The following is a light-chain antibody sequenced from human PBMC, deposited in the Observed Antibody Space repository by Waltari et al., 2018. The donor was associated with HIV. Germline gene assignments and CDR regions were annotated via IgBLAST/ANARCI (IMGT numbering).Light chain of an antibody. CDR3: AAWDDSLKGV. J-gene: IGLJ1*01. CDR1: SSNIGSNT. V-gene: IGLV1-44*01. CDR2: SNN. Sequence: QSVLTQQPSASGTPGQRVTISCSGSSSNIGSNTVNWYQQLPGTAPKLLIYSNNQRPSGVPDRFSGSKSGTSASLAISELQSEDEADYYCAAWDDSLKGVFGTGTKVTVL.